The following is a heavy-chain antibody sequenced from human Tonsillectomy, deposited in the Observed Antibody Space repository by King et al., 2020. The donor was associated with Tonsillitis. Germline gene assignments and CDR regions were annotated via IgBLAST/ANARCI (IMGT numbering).Heavy chain of an antibody. D-gene: IGHD3-10*01. CDR3: ATTRITMVRGVINKYYYYGMDV. CDR1: GFAFSSYV. CDR2: IGTGGDT. J-gene: IGHJ6*02. Sequence: QLVESGGGLVQPGGSLRPSCAASGFAFSSYVLHWVRRAPGKGPEWVSAIGTGGDTYYADSVMGRFTISRDNAKKSLYLQMNSLIAEDMAVYYCATTRITMVRGVINKYYYYGMDVWGQGTTVTVSS. V-gene: IGHV3-47*02.